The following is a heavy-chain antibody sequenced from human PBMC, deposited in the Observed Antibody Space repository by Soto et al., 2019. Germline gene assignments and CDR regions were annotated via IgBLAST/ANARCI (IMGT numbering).Heavy chain of an antibody. CDR3: AKDALDIVLVPAAQGDLYYNYGMDV. Sequence: TGGSLRLSCAASGFTFSSYGMHWVRQAPGKGLEWVAVISYDGSNKYYADSVKGRFTISRDNSKNTLYLQMNSLRAEDTAVYYCAKDALDIVLVPAAQGDLYYNYGMDVWGQGNTVTVSS. J-gene: IGHJ6*02. D-gene: IGHD2-2*03. CDR2: ISYDGSNK. CDR1: GFTFSSYG. V-gene: IGHV3-30*18.